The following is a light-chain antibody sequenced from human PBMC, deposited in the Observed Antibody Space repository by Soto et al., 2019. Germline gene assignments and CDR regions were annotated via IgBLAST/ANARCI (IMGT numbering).Light chain of an antibody. J-gene: IGKJ4*01. CDR1: QGIGTY. CDR2: GAS. V-gene: IGKV3-15*01. Sequence: TQSPSSLSASVGERVTVTCRASQGIGTYLVWYQHRPGQAPRLLIYGASTRATDIPARFSGSGSGTEFTLTISSLQSDDYAVYYCQQYNNLPRTFGGGTKVDIK. CDR3: QQYNNLPRT.